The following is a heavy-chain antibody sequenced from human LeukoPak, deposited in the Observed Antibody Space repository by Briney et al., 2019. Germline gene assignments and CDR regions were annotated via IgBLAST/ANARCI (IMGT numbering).Heavy chain of an antibody. Sequence: KPSETLSLTCTVSGGPISSSSYYWGWIRQPPGKGLEWLGSIYYSGSTYYNPSLKSRVTISVDTSKNQFSLKLSSVTAADTAVYYCARHGPVRDWYGAYYYYYMDVWGKGTTVTISS. CDR2: IYYSGST. V-gene: IGHV4-39*01. D-gene: IGHD3-10*01. J-gene: IGHJ6*03. CDR1: GGPISSSSYY. CDR3: ARHGPVRDWYGAYYYYYMDV.